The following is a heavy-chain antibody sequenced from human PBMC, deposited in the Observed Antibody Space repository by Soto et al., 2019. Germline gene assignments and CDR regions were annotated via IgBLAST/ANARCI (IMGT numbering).Heavy chain of an antibody. CDR1: GGSFSGYY. V-gene: IGHV4-34*01. D-gene: IGHD6-13*01. Sequence: SETLSLTCAVYGGSFSGYYWSWIRQPPGKGLEWIGEINHSGSTNYNPSLKSRVTISVDTSKNQFSLKLSSVTAADTAVYYCARGLSGEQQLVRFEGNWFDPWGQGTLVTVSS. J-gene: IGHJ5*02. CDR2: INHSGST. CDR3: ARGLSGEQQLVRFEGNWFDP.